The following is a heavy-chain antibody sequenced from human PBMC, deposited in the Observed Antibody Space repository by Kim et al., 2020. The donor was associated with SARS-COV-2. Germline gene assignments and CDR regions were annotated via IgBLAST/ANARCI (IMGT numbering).Heavy chain of an antibody. J-gene: IGHJ5*02. V-gene: IGHV1-46*01. D-gene: IGHD3-10*01. Sequence: ASVKVSCKAFGYTFTSYYIHWVRQAPGQGLEWMGLINPSAGSTNDAQKFQGRVTMTRDTSMNTVYMELSSLRSEDKAVYFCARDGGTTMVRVVIGWSDPWGQGNLV. CDR2: INPSAGST. CDR3: ARDGGTTMVRVVIGWSDP. CDR1: GYTFTSYY.